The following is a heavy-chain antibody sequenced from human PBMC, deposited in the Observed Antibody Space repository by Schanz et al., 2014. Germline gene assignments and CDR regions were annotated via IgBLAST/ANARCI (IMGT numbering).Heavy chain of an antibody. D-gene: IGHD3-10*01. J-gene: IGHJ6*02. Sequence: QVQLVQYGSEVRKPGSSVKVSCKASGGTFSSYTITWVRQAPGQGLEWMGRIMPLLDIAKYAQKFQGRVTITADKSTSTVYMELSNLRSEDTAVYYCATKGPYGNLYDLDVWGQGTTITVSS. CDR2: IMPLLDIA. CDR3: ATKGPYGNLYDLDV. CDR1: GGTFSSYT. V-gene: IGHV1-69*02.